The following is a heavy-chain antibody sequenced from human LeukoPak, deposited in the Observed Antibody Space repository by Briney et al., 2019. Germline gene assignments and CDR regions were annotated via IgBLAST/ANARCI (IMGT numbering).Heavy chain of an antibody. V-gene: IGHV3-7*01. CDR1: GFTFSIYW. D-gene: IGHD3-10*01. CDR3: ARVRPGNYFDY. CDR2: VKEDGSVQ. Sequence: GGSLRLSCAASGFTFSIYWMTWVRQAPGKGLEWVANVKEDGSVQYYVDSVEGRLTISRDNAKNSLYLQMTSLRGEDTAVYYCARVRPGNYFDYWGQGTLVTVSS. J-gene: IGHJ4*02.